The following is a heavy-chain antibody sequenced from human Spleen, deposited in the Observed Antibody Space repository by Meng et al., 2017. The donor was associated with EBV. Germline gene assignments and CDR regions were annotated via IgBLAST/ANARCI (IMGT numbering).Heavy chain of an antibody. V-gene: IGHV2-5*02. CDR2: IYWDDDK. CDR3: AHRGYARGWSPSPFHY. D-gene: IGHD6-19*01. J-gene: IGHJ4*02. Sequence: QITLKESGPTLVKPTQTLTLTCTFSGFSLSTSGVGVGWIRQPPGKALEWLALIYWDDDKRYSPSLKSRVTITGDTSKNQVVLTMINMDPVDTATYYCAHRGYARGWSPSPFHYWGQGTLVTVAS. CDR1: GFSLSTSGVG.